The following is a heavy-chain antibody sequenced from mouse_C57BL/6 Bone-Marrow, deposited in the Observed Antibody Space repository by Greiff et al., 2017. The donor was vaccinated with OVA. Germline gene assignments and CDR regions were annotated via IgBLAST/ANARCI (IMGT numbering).Heavy chain of an antibody. V-gene: IGHV1-7*01. J-gene: IGHJ4*01. Sequence: VQLQQSGAELAKPGASVKLSCKASGYTFTSYWMPWVKQRPGQGLEWIGYINPSSGYTKYNQKFKDKATLTADTSSSTAYMQLSSLTYEDSAVYYCARWYYAMDDWSQGTSVTVSS. CDR2: INPSSGYT. CDR3: ARWYYAMDD. CDR1: GYTFTSYW.